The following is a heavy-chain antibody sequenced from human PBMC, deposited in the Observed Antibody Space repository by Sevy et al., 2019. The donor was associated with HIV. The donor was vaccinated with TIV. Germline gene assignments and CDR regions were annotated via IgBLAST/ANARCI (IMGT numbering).Heavy chain of an antibody. D-gene: IGHD1-26*01. Sequence: SETLSLTCTVSGGSISSSAYYWSWIRQHPGTGLECIGYIYYTGSTYHNPSLRSRVTMSVDTSKNQFSLRLSSVTAADTAVYYCARNKSSREGEYWFDPWGQGTLVTVSS. J-gene: IGHJ5*02. CDR2: IYYTGST. V-gene: IGHV4-31*03. CDR1: GGSISSSAYY. CDR3: ARNKSSREGEYWFDP.